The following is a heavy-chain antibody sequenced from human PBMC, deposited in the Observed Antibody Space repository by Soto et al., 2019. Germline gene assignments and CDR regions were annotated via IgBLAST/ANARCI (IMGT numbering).Heavy chain of an antibody. J-gene: IGHJ4*02. V-gene: IGHV4-34*01. CDR1: GGSFSGYY. CDR2: INHSGST. Sequence: QVQLQQWGAGLLKPSETLSLTCAVYGGSFSGYYWSWIRQPPGKGLEWIGEINHSGSTNYNPSLKSRVTISVDTSKNQFSLKLSSVTAADTAVYYCAREGCSSTGCYAYFDYWGQGTLVTVSS. D-gene: IGHD2-2*01. CDR3: AREGCSSTGCYAYFDY.